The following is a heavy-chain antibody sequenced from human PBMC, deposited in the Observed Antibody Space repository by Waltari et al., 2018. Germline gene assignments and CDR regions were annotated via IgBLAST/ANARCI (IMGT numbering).Heavy chain of an antibody. CDR3: ARPRDSSGWYSAFDI. CDR1: GYTFPSYY. CDR2: INPSGGST. D-gene: IGHD6-19*01. Sequence: QVQLVQSGAEVKKPGASVKVSCKASGYTFPSYYMHWVRQAPGQGLEWMGIINPSGGSTSYAQNFQGRVTMTRDTSTSTVYMELSSLRSEDTAVYYCARPRDSSGWYSAFDIWGQGTMVTVSS. V-gene: IGHV1-46*01. J-gene: IGHJ3*02.